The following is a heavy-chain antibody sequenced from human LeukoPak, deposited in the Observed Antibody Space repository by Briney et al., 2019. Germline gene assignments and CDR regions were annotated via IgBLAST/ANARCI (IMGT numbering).Heavy chain of an antibody. CDR2: ISAYNGDT. Sequence: GASVKVSCKASGYTFTTYGISWVRQTPGQGLEWMGWISAYNGDTHYAQKLQGRVTMTTATSTSTAYMELRSLRSDDTAVYYCARGSSVLRYCTNGVCPIPERGYYYYGMDVWGQGTTVTVSS. D-gene: IGHD2-8*01. V-gene: IGHV1-18*01. J-gene: IGHJ6*02. CDR3: ARGSSVLRYCTNGVCPIPERGYYYYGMDV. CDR1: GYTFTTYG.